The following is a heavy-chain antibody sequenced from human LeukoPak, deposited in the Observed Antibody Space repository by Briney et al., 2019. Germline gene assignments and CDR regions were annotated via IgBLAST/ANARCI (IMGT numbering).Heavy chain of an antibody. D-gene: IGHD2-15*01. CDR3: TRVKELRFCRNGTCYGY. J-gene: IGHJ4*02. CDR2: VNPDSGDT. CDR1: GYTFTGYY. V-gene: IGHV1-2*06. Sequence: ASVKVSCKASGYTFTGYYIHWVRQAPGQGLEWMGRVNPDSGDTTYAQRFQGRVTMTRDTSISTAYMELSRLRSDDTAVYYCTRVKELRFCRNGTCYGYWGQGTLVFVSS.